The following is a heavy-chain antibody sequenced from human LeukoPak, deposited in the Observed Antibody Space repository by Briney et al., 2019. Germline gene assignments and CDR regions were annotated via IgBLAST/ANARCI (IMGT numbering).Heavy chain of an antibody. Sequence: SETLSLTCAVYGGSFSGYYWSWIRQPPGKGLEWIREINHSGSTNYNPSLKSRVTISVDTSKNQFSLKLSSVTAADTAVYYCARFVAVADYYSDYWGQGTLVTVSS. CDR2: INHSGST. J-gene: IGHJ4*02. CDR3: ARFVAVADYYSDY. D-gene: IGHD6-19*01. V-gene: IGHV4-34*01. CDR1: GGSFSGYY.